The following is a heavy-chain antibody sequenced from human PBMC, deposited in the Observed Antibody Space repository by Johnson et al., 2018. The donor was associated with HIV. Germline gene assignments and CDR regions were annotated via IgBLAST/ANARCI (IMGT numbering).Heavy chain of an antibody. V-gene: IGHV3-66*01. Sequence: VQLVESGGDLVQPGGSLRLSCAASGFTFSNYAMHWVRQAPGKGLEWVSVIYSDGSTYYADSVQGRFTVSRDNSQNLLYLQLSSLRAEETAVYYCARDAPNFFTSGVRDDAFDIWGPGTMVTVSP. CDR2: IYSDGST. D-gene: IGHD5-12*01. CDR3: ARDAPNFFTSGVRDDAFDI. CDR1: GFTFSNYA. J-gene: IGHJ3*02.